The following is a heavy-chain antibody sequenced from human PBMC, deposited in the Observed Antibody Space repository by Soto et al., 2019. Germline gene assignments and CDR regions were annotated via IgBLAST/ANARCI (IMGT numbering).Heavy chain of an antibody. Sequence: EVQLVESGGGLVQPGGSLRLSCATSEFTFSTYWMTWVRQAPGKGLEWVADIKQDGGEKNYLESVRGRFIISRDNAKKSLYREMNSLRAEDTAVYYCAGGSGWESDSWGQGTLVTVSA. CDR1: EFTFSTYW. V-gene: IGHV3-7*05. D-gene: IGHD6-19*01. CDR2: IKQDGGEK. CDR3: AGGSGWESDS. J-gene: IGHJ4*02.